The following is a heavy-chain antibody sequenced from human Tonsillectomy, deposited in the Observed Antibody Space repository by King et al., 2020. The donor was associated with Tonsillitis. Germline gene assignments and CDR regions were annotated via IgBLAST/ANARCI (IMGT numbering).Heavy chain of an antibody. CDR3: ASQITAAGTLGALDY. V-gene: IGHV4-39*01. D-gene: IGHD6-13*01. CDR1: GGSISSSSYY. J-gene: IGHJ4*02. CDR2: IYYSGST. Sequence: QLQESGPGLVKPSETLSLTCTVSGGSISSSSYYWGWIRQPPGKGLEWIGSIYYSGSTYYNPSLKSRVTISVDTSKNRFSLKLSSVTAADTAVYYCASQITAAGTLGALDYWGQGTLVTVSS.